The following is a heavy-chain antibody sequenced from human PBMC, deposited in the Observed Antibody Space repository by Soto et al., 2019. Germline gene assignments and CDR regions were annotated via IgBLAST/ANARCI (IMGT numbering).Heavy chain of an antibody. V-gene: IGHV4-59*08. J-gene: IGHJ5*02. Sequence: SETLSLTCTVSGGSISSYYWSWIRQPPGKGLEWIGYIYYSGSTNYNPSLKSRVTISVDTSKNQFSLKLSSVTAADTAVYYCARNTYGGPDWFDPWGQGTLVTVSS. D-gene: IGHD4-17*01. CDR1: GGSISSYY. CDR3: ARNTYGGPDWFDP. CDR2: IYYSGST.